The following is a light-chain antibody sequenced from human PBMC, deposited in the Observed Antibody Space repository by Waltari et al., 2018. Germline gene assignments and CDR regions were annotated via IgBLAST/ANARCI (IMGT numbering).Light chain of an antibody. CDR2: DDS. CDR1: NAGSKS. Sequence: SYVLTQPPSASVATGETARITGGGDNAGSKSVHWYQQKPGQAPLLVVYDDSARPSGIPDRFSASNSGNTATLTISRVENGDEADYYCQVWDTTSDRVVFGGGTKLTVL. CDR3: QVWDTTSDRVV. J-gene: IGLJ2*01. V-gene: IGLV3-21*02.